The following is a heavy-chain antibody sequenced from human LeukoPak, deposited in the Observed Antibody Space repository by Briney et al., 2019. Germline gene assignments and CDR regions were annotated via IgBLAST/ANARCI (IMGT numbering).Heavy chain of an antibody. D-gene: IGHD2-2*02. CDR1: GGSFSGYY. CDR3: ARGKGVVVPAAIRYYYYGMDV. CDR2: ISHSGST. J-gene: IGHJ6*04. Sequence: SETLSLTCAVYGGSFSGYYWSWIRQPPGKGLEWIGEISHSGSTNYNPSLKSRVTISVDTSKNQFSLKLSSVTAADTAVYYCARGKGVVVPAAIRYYYYGMDVWGKGTTVTVSS. V-gene: IGHV4-34*01.